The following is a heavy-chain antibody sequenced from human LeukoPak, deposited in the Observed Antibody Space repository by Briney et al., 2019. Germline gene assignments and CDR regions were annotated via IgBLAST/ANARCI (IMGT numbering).Heavy chain of an antibody. V-gene: IGHV1-8*01. J-gene: IGHJ6*03. CDR3: ARGTYRGAPYYYYYMDV. D-gene: IGHD3-10*01. Sequence: ASVKVSCKASGYTFTSYDINWVRQATGQGLEWMGWMNPNSGNTGYAQKFQGRVTMTRNTSISTAYMELSSLRSEDTAVYYCARGTYRGAPYYYYYMDVWGKGTTVTVSS. CDR1: GYTFTSYD. CDR2: MNPNSGNT.